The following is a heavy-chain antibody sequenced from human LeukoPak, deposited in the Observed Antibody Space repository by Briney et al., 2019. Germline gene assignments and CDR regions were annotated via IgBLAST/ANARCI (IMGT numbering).Heavy chain of an antibody. V-gene: IGHV1-8*03. CDR2: MNPNSGNT. CDR3: ARGYYDSSGYDPGLGY. Sequence: GASVKVSCKASGYTFTSYDINWVRQATGQGLEWMGWMNPNSGNTGYAQKFQGRVTITRNTSISTAYMELSSLRSEDTAMYWCARGYYDSSGYDPGLGYWGQGTLVTVSS. J-gene: IGHJ4*02. D-gene: IGHD3-22*01. CDR1: GYTFTSYD.